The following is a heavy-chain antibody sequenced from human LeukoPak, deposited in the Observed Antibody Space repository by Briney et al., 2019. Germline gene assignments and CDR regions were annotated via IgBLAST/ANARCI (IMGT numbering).Heavy chain of an antibody. D-gene: IGHD6-13*01. J-gene: IGHJ4*02. CDR3: ARDSRYSSSWFAYSPDY. Sequence: SVKVTCKASGGTFSSYAISWVRQAPGQGLEWMGGIIPIFGTANYAQKFQGRVTITADESTSKAYMELSSLRSEDTAVYYCARDSRYSSSWFAYSPDYWGQGTLVTVSS. CDR1: GGTFSSYA. CDR2: IIPIFGTA. V-gene: IGHV1-69*13.